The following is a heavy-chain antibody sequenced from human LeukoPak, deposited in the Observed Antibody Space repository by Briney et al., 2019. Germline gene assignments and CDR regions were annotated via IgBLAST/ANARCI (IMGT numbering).Heavy chain of an antibody. Sequence: GGSLRLSCAASGFTFSSYSMNWVRQAPGKGLEGVSSISSSSSYKYYEDSVKGRFTISRDNAKNSLYLQMNSLRAEDTAVYYCARGGAYYYYMDVWGKGTTVTVSS. D-gene: IGHD3-10*01. CDR3: ARGGAYYYYMDV. CDR2: ISSSSSYK. CDR1: GFTFSSYS. J-gene: IGHJ6*03. V-gene: IGHV3-21*01.